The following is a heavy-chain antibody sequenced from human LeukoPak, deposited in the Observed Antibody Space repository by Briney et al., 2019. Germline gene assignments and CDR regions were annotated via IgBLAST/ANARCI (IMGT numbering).Heavy chain of an antibody. V-gene: IGHV3-15*01. J-gene: IGHJ6*04. D-gene: IGHD3-10*01. CDR1: GFTFSNAW. CDR2: IKSKTDGGTT. Sequence: GGSLRLSCAASGFTFSNAWMSWVRQAPGKGLEWVGRIKSKTDGGTTDYAAPVKGRFTISRDDSKNMLYLQMNSLKTEDTAVYHCTPTMVRGGGVWGKGTTVTISS. CDR3: TPTMVRGGGV.